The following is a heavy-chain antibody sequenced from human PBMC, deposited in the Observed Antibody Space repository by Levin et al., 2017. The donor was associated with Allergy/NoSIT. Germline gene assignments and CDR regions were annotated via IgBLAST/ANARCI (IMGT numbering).Heavy chain of an antibody. Sequence: PGGSLRLSCAASGFTFSNYDMHWVRQATGKGLEWVSGIDTAGDTYYPASVQGRFTISRENAKKSLYLQINGLRADDTALYYCARVQRGAFDIWGLGTMVSVSS. CDR3: ARVQRGAFDI. D-gene: IGHD2-2*01. J-gene: IGHJ3*02. CDR2: IDTAGDT. CDR1: GFTFSNYD. V-gene: IGHV3-13*01.